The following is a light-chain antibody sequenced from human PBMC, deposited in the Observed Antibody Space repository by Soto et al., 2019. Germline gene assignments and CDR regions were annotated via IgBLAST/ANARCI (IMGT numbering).Light chain of an antibody. J-gene: IGLJ1*01. CDR2: EVS. Sequence: QSVLTQPASVSGSPGQSITISCTGTSSDVGGYNYVSWYQQHPGKAPKLMIYEVSNRPSGVSNRFSGSKSGNTASLTISGLQAEDEADYYCSSYTSSSPYVFGNGTKVTV. CDR1: SSDVGGYNY. V-gene: IGLV2-14*01. CDR3: SSYTSSSPYV.